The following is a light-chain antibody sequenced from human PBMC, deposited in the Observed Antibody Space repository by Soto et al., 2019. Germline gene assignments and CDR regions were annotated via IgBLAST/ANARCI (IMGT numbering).Light chain of an antibody. J-gene: IGKJ4*01. CDR2: KAS. Sequence: DIPMTQSPSTLSASVGDRVTITCRASQSISSWLAWYQQKPEKAPKLLIYKASTLQSGVPSRFSGSGSGTEFTLTISSLQPDDFATYYCQQYNSFPLTFGGGTKVEIK. CDR1: QSISSW. V-gene: IGKV1-5*03. CDR3: QQYNSFPLT.